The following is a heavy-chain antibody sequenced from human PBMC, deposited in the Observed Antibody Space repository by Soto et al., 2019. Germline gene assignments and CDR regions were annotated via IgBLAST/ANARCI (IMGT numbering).Heavy chain of an antibody. V-gene: IGHV3-21*01. CDR2: ISSSSSYI. J-gene: IGHJ5*02. D-gene: IGHD3-22*01. CDR3: ARDQSEYYYDSSCYYPHNWFDP. Sequence: GGSLRLSCAASGFTFSIYSMNWVRQAPGKGLEWVSSISSSSSYIYYADSVKGRFTISRDNAKNSLYLQMNSLRAEDTAVYYCARDQSEYYYDSSCYYPHNWFDPWGQGTLVTVSS. CDR1: GFTFSIYS.